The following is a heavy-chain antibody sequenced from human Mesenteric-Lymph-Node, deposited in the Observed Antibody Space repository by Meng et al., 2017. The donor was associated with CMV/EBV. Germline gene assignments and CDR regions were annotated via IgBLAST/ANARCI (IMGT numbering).Heavy chain of an antibody. CDR3: AKGIGATSGGVFEY. J-gene: IGHJ4*02. Sequence: GESLKISCAASGFTFTNYAMAWVRQAPRKGLDWVSVIYSGGSTTFYADSVKGRFTISRDDSKNTVYLQMNSLRAEDTAVYYCAKGIGATSGGVFEYWGPGTLVTVSS. D-gene: IGHD3-10*01. V-gene: IGHV3-23*03. CDR2: IYSGGSTT. CDR1: GFTFTNYA.